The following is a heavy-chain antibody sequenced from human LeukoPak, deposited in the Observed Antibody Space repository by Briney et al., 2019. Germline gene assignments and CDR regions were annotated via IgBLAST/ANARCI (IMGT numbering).Heavy chain of an antibody. J-gene: IGHJ4*02. CDR3: TRDTFGARDS. CDR2: INEDGNST. V-gene: IGHV3-74*01. Sequence: SLRLSCAASAYTFSTYCTHWNRQGPGKVLVWDSLINEDGNSTSYADSGRGPFTTSTDNAKNSLYLQMNSLRAEDTAVYYCTRDTFGARDSWGQGTLVTVSS. CDR1: AYTFSTYC. D-gene: IGHD3-10*01.